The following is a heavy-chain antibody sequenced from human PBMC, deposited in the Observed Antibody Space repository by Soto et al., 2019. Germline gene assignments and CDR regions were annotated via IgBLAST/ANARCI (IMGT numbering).Heavy chain of an antibody. CDR1: GFTFSSYG. CDR2: IWYDGSNK. D-gene: IGHD3-16*01. Sequence: QVQLVESGGGVVQPGRSLRLSCAASGFTFSSYGMHWVRQAPGQGLEWVAVIWYDGSNKYYADSVKGRLTISRDNSQNTLYLQRNSLRAEDTAVYDGARGGGSYSCYDGMDVWGQGTTVTVSS. J-gene: IGHJ6*02. V-gene: IGHV3-33*01. CDR3: ARGGGSYSCYDGMDV.